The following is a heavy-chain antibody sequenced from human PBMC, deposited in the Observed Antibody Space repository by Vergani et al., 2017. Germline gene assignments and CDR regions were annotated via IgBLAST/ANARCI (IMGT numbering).Heavy chain of an antibody. CDR1: GFTFSSYA. Sequence: QVQLLESGGGVVQPGRSLRLSCAASGFTFSSYAMHWVRQAPGKGLEWVAVISYDGSNKYYADSVKGRFTISRDNSKNTLYLQMNSLRAEDTAVYYCARDDSSGPYPGGSVDYWGQGTLVTVSS. V-gene: IGHV3-30*01. D-gene: IGHD3-22*01. J-gene: IGHJ4*02. CDR3: ARDDSSGPYPGGSVDY. CDR2: ISYDGSNK.